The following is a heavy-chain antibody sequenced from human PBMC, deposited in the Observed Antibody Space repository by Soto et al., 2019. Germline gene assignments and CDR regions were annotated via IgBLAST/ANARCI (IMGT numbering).Heavy chain of an antibody. Sequence: GGSLRLSCAASRFTFSSYGMYWVRQAPGKGLEWVAVISHDGSNKYHADSVKGRFTISRDNPKNTLYLQMNSLRPEDTAVYYCAKGMGLYYDFWSGLDYWGQGTLVTVSS. CDR3: AKGMGLYYDFWSGLDY. CDR2: ISHDGSNK. D-gene: IGHD3-3*01. J-gene: IGHJ4*02. V-gene: IGHV3-30*18. CDR1: RFTFSSYG.